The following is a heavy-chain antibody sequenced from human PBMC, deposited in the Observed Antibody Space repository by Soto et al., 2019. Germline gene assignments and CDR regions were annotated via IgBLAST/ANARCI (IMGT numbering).Heavy chain of an antibody. V-gene: IGHV3-66*04. CDR2: IYSGGST. J-gene: IGHJ4*02. CDR3: ARHGYIYGGGYFVY. CDR1: GVTVSSNY. Sequence: EVQLVESGGVLVQPGGSLRLSCAASGVTVSSNYMSWVRQAPGKGLEWVSVIYSGGSTYYADSVKGRFIISRDNSKNTLYLQMNSLRAEDTAVYYCARHGYIYGGGYFVYWGQGPLVTFSS. D-gene: IGHD5-18*01.